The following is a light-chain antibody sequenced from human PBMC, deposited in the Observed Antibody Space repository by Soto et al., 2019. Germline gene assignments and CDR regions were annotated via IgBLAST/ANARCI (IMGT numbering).Light chain of an antibody. CDR2: AAS. CDR3: QHYNSYSEA. V-gene: IGKV1-9*01. Sequence: IRLTQSPSARAAAVGDRVTITSLASQGISSYLACYQQKPGIAPKLLIYAASTLQSGVPSRFSGSRSETEFTLTISSLQPDDFATYYCQHYNSYSEAFGQGTKVDIK. CDR1: QGISSY. J-gene: IGKJ1*01.